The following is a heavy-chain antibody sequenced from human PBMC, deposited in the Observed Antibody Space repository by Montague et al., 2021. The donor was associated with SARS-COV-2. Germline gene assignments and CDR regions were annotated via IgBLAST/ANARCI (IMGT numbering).Heavy chain of an antibody. CDR2: TYYSGTT. CDR1: GGSISSSSYY. D-gene: IGHD6-6*01. V-gene: IGHV4-39*01. CDR3: SRVKSISSWVRQPAPV. Sequence: SETLSLTCTVSGGSISSSSYYWGWIRQPPGKGPEWIGSTYYSGTTFYNPSLRSRVTMSVDTSKNQFSLKLSSVTAADTAVYYSSRVKSISSWVRQPAPVWGKGTTVTVSS. J-gene: IGHJ6*04.